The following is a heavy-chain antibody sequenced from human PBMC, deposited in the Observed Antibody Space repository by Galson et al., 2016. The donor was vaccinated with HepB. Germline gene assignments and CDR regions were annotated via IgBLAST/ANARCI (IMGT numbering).Heavy chain of an antibody. CDR2: IYYSGIT. J-gene: IGHJ4*02. V-gene: IGHV4-61*01. D-gene: IGHD6-13*01. CDR1: GGSVNSGRYY. CDR3: ARVFSSSWFYYFDF. Sequence: LSLTCTVSGGSVNSGRYYWCWLRQPPGKGLEWIGYIYYSGITNYNPSLTSRVTISVDTSKNQFSLKLTSVTAADTAAYSCARVFSSSWFYYFDFWGQGIQVTVSS.